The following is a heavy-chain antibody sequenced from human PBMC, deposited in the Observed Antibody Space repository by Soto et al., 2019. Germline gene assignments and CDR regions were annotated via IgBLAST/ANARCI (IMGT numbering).Heavy chain of an antibody. CDR3: SSSVGPYNWFDP. CDR2: IIPIFGTA. D-gene: IGHD1-26*01. Sequence: SVKVSCKASGGTFSSYAISWVRQAPGQGLEWMGGIIPIFGTANYAQKFQGRVTITADKSTSTAYMELSSLRSGDTAVYYCSSSVGPYNWFDPWGQGTLVTVSS. CDR1: GGTFSSYA. J-gene: IGHJ5*02. V-gene: IGHV1-69*06.